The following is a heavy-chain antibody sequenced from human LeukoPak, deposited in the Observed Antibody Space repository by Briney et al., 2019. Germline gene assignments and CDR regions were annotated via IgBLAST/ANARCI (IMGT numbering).Heavy chain of an antibody. J-gene: IGHJ6*03. CDR1: GYTFTSYD. Sequence: ASVKVSCKASGYTFTSYDINWVRQAPGQGLEWMGGIIPIFGTANYAQKFQGRVTITADKSTSTAYMELSSLRSEDTAVYHCARSPSYSVDYYYYYYMDVWGKGTTVTVSS. V-gene: IGHV1-69*06. D-gene: IGHD2-15*01. CDR2: IIPIFGTA. CDR3: ARSPSYSVDYYYYYYMDV.